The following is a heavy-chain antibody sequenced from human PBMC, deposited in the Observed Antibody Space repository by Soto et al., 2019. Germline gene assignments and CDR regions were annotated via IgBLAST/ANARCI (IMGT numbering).Heavy chain of an antibody. CDR3: ARVQILEWLLPFDY. Sequence: SETLSLTCAVYGGSFSGYYWSWIRQPPGKGLEWIGEINHSGSTNYNPSLKSRVTISVDTSKNQFSLKLSSVTAADTAVYYCARVQILEWLLPFDYWGQGTLVTVSS. V-gene: IGHV4-34*01. CDR1: GGSFSGYY. J-gene: IGHJ4*02. D-gene: IGHD3-3*01. CDR2: INHSGST.